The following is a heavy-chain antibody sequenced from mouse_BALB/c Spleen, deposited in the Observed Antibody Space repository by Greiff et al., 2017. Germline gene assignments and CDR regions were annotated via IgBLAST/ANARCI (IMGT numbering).Heavy chain of an antibody. CDR3: ARRAGGNYRYYYAMDY. D-gene: IGHD2-1*01. Sequence: DVHLVESGGGLVKPGGSLKLSCAASGFTFSSYAMSWVRQTPEKRLEWVASISSGGSTYYPDSVKGRFTISRDNARNILYLQMSSLRSEDTAMYYCARRAGGNYRYYYAMDYWGQGTSVTVSS. CDR1: GFTFSSYA. J-gene: IGHJ4*01. CDR2: ISSGGST. V-gene: IGHV5-6-5*01.